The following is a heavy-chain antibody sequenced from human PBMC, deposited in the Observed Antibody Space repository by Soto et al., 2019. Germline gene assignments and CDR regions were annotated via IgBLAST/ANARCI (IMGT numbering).Heavy chain of an antibody. J-gene: IGHJ6*02. CDR3: ARHGNTVTTGYYYGMDV. V-gene: IGHV4-39*01. CDR1: GGSICSSSYY. Sequence: SETLSLTCTVSGGSICSSSYYWGWIRQPPGKGLEWIGTIYYSGSTYYNPSLKSRVTISVDTSKNQFSLKLSSVTATDTAVYYCARHGNTVTTGYYYGMDVWGQGTTVTVSS. D-gene: IGHD4-17*01. CDR2: IYYSGST.